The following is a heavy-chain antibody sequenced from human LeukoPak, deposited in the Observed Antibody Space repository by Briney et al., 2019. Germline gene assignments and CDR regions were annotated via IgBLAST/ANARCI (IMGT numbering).Heavy chain of an antibody. V-gene: IGHV4-4*07. CDR3: AREEGGAYYDFWSGYYNWFDP. Sequence: PSETLSLTCTVSSGSISSDYWSWIRQPAGKGLEWIGRIYTSGSTNYNPSLKSRVTMSVDTSKNQFSLKLSSVTAADTAVYYCAREEGGAYYDFWSGYYNWFDPWGQGTLVTVSS. J-gene: IGHJ5*02. CDR1: SGSISSDY. CDR2: IYTSGST. D-gene: IGHD3-3*01.